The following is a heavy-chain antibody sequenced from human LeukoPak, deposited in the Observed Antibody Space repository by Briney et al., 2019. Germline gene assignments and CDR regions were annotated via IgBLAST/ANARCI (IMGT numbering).Heavy chain of an antibody. CDR3: TTVGNMGLFPVD. V-gene: IGHV3-15*07. D-gene: IGHD2/OR15-2a*01. Sequence: GGSLRLSCAASGFTFSNAWMDWVRQAPGKGLEWVVRIKSKTDGGTTDYAAPVKGRFTISRDDSKNTLYLQMNSLKTEDTAVYYCTTVGNMGLFPVDWGQGTLVTVSS. CDR1: GFTFSNAW. CDR2: IKSKTDGGTT. J-gene: IGHJ4*02.